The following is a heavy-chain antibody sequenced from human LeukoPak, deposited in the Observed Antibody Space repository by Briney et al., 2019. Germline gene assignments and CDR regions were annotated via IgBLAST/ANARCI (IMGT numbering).Heavy chain of an antibody. V-gene: IGHV3-33*01. CDR3: ATSSPRNYFDH. D-gene: IGHD1-14*01. Sequence: GGSLRLSCVASGFIFSTYGLHWVRQSPGGGLEWVAVIWYDGSQRYYADSVKGRFTISRDDSQNTIYLQMDSLRAEDTAVYYCATSSPRNYFDHWGQGTLVTVSS. CDR2: IWYDGSQR. CDR1: GFIFSTYG. J-gene: IGHJ4*02.